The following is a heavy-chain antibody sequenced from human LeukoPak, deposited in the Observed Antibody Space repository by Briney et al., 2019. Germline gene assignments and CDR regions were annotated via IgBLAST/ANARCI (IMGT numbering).Heavy chain of an antibody. D-gene: IGHD4-17*01. CDR3: AKDELEDYGDQNLVIRYYYGMDV. Sequence: PGGSLRLSCAASGFTFSSYGMHWVRQAPGKGLEWVAVISYDGSNKYYADSVKGRFTISRDNSKNTLYLQMNSLRAEDTAVYYCAKDELEDYGDQNLVIRYYYGMDVWGQGTTVTVSS. V-gene: IGHV3-30*18. CDR2: ISYDGSNK. J-gene: IGHJ6*02. CDR1: GFTFSSYG.